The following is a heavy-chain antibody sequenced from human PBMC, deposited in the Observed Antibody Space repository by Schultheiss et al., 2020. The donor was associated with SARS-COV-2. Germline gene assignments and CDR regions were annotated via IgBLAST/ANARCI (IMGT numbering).Heavy chain of an antibody. Sequence: ASVKVSCKASGYTFTSYGISWVRQAPGQGLEWMGWINPNSGGTNYAQKFQGRVTMTRDTSISTAYMELSRLRSDDTAVYYCARDGLGYGSHYYYMDVWGKGTTVTVSS. V-gene: IGHV1-2*02. CDR1: GYTFTSYG. CDR2: INPNSGGT. J-gene: IGHJ6*03. D-gene: IGHD5-12*01. CDR3: ARDGLGYGSHYYYMDV.